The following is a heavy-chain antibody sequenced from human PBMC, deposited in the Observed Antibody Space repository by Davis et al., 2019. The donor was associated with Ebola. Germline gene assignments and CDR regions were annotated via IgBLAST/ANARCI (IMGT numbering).Heavy chain of an antibody. V-gene: IGHV3-73*01. CDR2: IRSKANSYAT. Sequence: PGGSLRLSCAASGFTFSGSAMHWVRQASGKGLEWVGRIRSKANSYATAYAASVKGRFTISRDDSKNTAYLQMNSLRAEDTAVYYCARDWIATKGWFDPWGQGTLVTVSS. D-gene: IGHD2-21*01. J-gene: IGHJ5*02. CDR3: ARDWIATKGWFDP. CDR1: GFTFSGSA.